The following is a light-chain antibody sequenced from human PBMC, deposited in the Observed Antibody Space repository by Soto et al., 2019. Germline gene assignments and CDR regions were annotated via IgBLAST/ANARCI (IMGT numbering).Light chain of an antibody. CDR1: QAIRND. J-gene: IGKJ4*01. CDR3: LQHNNYPPLT. Sequence: DIQMTQSPSSLSASVGDRVTITCRASQAIRNDLAWYQHKPGKAPKRLIYAASTLQSGVPSRFSGSGSETQFTLTISSLQHEDLATSYCLQHNNYPPLTFGGGTKVEIK. CDR2: AAS. V-gene: IGKV1-17*01.